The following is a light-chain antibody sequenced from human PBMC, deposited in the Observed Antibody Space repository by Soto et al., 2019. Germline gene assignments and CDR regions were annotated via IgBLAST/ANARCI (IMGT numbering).Light chain of an antibody. J-gene: IGKJ4*01. CDR2: GAS. V-gene: IGKV3-20*01. Sequence: EIVLTQSPATLSLSPGERATLSCRASQSIGLAIAWYQHKPGQAPRLLIYGASSRATGSPDRFSGSGSGTDFSLTISRLEPEDFAVYYCQQYGDSPPTFGGGTKVDIK. CDR1: QSIGLA. CDR3: QQYGDSPPT.